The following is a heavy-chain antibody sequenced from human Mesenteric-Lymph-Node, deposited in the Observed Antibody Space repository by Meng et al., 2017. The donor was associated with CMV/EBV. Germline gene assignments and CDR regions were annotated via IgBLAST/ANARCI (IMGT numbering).Heavy chain of an antibody. V-gene: IGHV3-23*01. CDR1: GFTFSHYG. CDR2: ISASGDMT. J-gene: IGHJ6*02. D-gene: IGHD1-1*01. Sequence: GGSLRLSCAASGFTFSHYGMTWVRQAPGKGLEWVSTISASGDMTYYADSVKGRFTISRDSIRVYLQMNSLRPNDTGVYYCAKDELNNWNDVLDYFYYGMDVWGQGTTVTVSS. CDR3: AKDELNNWNDVLDYFYYGMDV.